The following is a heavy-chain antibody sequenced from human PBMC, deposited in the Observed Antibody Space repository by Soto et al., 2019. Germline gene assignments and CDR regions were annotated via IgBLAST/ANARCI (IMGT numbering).Heavy chain of an antibody. CDR1: GGSFSDYS. D-gene: IGHD3-10*01. J-gene: IGHJ4*02. V-gene: IGHV4-34*01. Sequence: TLSLTCAVYGGSFSDYSWSWIRQPPGKGLEWIGEINHSGSTNYNPSLKSRVSISVDTSKNQFSLKMSSVTAADTAVYYCARRTSPMIRGPLGYWGQGTLVTVPS. CDR2: INHSGST. CDR3: ARRTSPMIRGPLGY.